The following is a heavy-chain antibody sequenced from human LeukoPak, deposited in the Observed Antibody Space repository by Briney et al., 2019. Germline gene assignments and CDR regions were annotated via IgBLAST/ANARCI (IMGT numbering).Heavy chain of an antibody. Sequence: GGSLRLSCVGSGFTFRIYWMTWVRQAPGKGLECVANIKDDGSEKYSVDPVKGRFTISRDNAKNLLYLQMSSRRAETTAVYYGARARIDYWGQGTLVTVSS. CDR1: GFTFRIYW. V-gene: IGHV3-7*04. J-gene: IGHJ4*02. CDR3: ARARIDY. D-gene: IGHD1-14*01. CDR2: IKDDGSEK.